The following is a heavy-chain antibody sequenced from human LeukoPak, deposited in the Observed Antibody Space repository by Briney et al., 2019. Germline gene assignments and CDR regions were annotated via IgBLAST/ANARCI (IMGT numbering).Heavy chain of an antibody. D-gene: IGHD3-16*01. CDR3: ARDSGLRLGDWFDP. CDR2: IIPIFGTA. V-gene: IGHV1-69*05. Sequence: SVKVSCKASGGTFSSYAISWVRQAPGQGLEWMGGIIPIFGTANYAQKFQGRVTITTDESTSTAYVELSSLRSEDTAAYYCARDSGLRLGDWFDPWGQGTLVTVSS. CDR1: GGTFSSYA. J-gene: IGHJ5*02.